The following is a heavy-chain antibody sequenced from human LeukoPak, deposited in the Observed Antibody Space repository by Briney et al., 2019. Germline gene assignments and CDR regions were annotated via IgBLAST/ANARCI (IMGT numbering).Heavy chain of an antibody. D-gene: IGHD3-22*01. V-gene: IGHV3-53*01. Sequence: PGGSLRLSCAASGFTVSGKYMSWVRQAPGKGLEWVSAIYSGGSTYYADSVKGRFTISRDNSKNTLYLQMNSLRAEDTAVYYCARESGYYDSGGYFDYWGQGTLVTVSS. J-gene: IGHJ4*02. CDR1: GFTVSGKY. CDR3: ARESGYYDSGGYFDY. CDR2: IYSGGST.